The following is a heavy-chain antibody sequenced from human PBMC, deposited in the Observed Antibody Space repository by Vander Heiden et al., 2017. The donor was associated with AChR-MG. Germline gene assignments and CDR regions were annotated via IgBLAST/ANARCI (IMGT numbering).Heavy chain of an antibody. CDR3: ARREGACSGGTCYFDY. V-gene: IGHV3-74*01. D-gene: IGHD2-15*01. CDR2: INGDGKTT. CDR1: GFTLSNYW. J-gene: IGHJ4*02. Sequence: EVHLVESGGGLVQPGGSLRLSCTASGFTLSNYWMHWVRQAPGKGLVWVSRINGDGKTTNYADSVKGRFTISRDNARNTLYLLLNSVGAEDTAAYYCARREGACSGGTCYFDYWGQGTLVTVSS.